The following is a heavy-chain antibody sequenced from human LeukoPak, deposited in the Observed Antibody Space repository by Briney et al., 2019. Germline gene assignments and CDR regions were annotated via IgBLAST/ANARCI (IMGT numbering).Heavy chain of an antibody. V-gene: IGHV3-23*01. Sequence: GGPLRLSCAASGFTFSSYAMSWVRQAPGKGLEWVSAISGSGGSTYYADSVKGRFTISRDNSKNTLYLQMNSLRAEDTAVYYCAKAFPEYYYDSSGYWVVGAFDIWGQGTMVTVSS. CDR1: GFTFSSYA. CDR3: AKAFPEYYYDSSGYWVVGAFDI. J-gene: IGHJ3*02. CDR2: ISGSGGST. D-gene: IGHD3-22*01.